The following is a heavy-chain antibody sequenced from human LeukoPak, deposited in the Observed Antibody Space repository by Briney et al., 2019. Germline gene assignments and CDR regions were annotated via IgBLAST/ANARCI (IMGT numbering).Heavy chain of an antibody. CDR3: ARRVTEGIPVNEGNWCEP. Sequence: SETLSLTCTVSGDSISSSDWSWIRQSPGKGLEWIGRIYKDGSTIYNPSLKSRVTISIDTSRNQFSLKLTSVTAVDTAVYYCARRVTEGIPVNEGNWCEPWGQGTLVTVSS. V-gene: IGHV4-59*08. CDR2: IYKDGST. J-gene: IGHJ5*02. CDR1: GDSISSSD. D-gene: IGHD2-2*01.